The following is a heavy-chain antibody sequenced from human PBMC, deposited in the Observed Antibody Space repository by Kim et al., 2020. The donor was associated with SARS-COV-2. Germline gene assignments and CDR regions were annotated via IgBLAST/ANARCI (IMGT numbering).Heavy chain of an antibody. CDR1: GFTFSSYW. Sequence: GGSLRLSCAASGFTFSSYWMSWVRQAPGKGLEWVANIKQDGSEKYYVDSVKGRFTISRDNAKNSLYLQMNSLRAEDTAVYYCARDSAVRGVTYGMDVWGQGTTVTVSS. J-gene: IGHJ6*02. CDR2: IKQDGSEK. CDR3: ARDSAVRGVTYGMDV. D-gene: IGHD3-10*01. V-gene: IGHV3-7*01.